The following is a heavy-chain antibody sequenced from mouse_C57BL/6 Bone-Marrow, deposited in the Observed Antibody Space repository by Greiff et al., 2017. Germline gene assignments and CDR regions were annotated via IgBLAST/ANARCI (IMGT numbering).Heavy chain of an antibody. V-gene: IGHV1-55*01. Sequence: QVQLKQPGAELVKPGASVKMSCKASGYTFTSYWITWVKPRPGQGLEWIGDLYPGSGSTNYNEKFKSKATLTVDTSSSTAYMQLSSLTSEDSAVYYCARPYYSNYWYFDVWGTGTTVTVSS. J-gene: IGHJ1*03. D-gene: IGHD2-5*01. CDR3: ARPYYSNYWYFDV. CDR1: GYTFTSYW. CDR2: LYPGSGST.